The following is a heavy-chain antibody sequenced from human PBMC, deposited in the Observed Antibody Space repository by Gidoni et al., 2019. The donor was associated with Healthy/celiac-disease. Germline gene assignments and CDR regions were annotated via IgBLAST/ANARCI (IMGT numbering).Heavy chain of an antibody. CDR2: INHIGST. D-gene: IGHD4-17*01. CDR1: GGSFSGYY. Sequence: QVQLQQWGAGLLKPSETLSLTCAVYGGSFSGYYWSGLRQPPGKGLEWIGEINHIGSTNYNPSLKSRVTIAVDTSKNQCSLKLSSVTAADTAVYYGASTTTVSYYHRDVWGKGTTVTVSS. J-gene: IGHJ6*03. V-gene: IGHV4-34*01. CDR3: ASTTTVSYYHRDV.